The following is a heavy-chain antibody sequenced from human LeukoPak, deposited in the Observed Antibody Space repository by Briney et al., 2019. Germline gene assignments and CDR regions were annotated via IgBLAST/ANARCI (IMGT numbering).Heavy chain of an antibody. CDR2: IKQDGSDK. Sequence: PGGSLRLSCAASGFTFSSYWMSWVRQAPGKGLEWVAHIKQDGSDKYYVDFVKGRFTISRDNPKNSLYLQMNSLRAEDTAVYLCARIVSSGWYRIDYWGQGALVTVSS. CDR3: ARIVSSGWYRIDY. V-gene: IGHV3-7*01. CDR1: GFTFSSYW. J-gene: IGHJ4*02. D-gene: IGHD6-19*01.